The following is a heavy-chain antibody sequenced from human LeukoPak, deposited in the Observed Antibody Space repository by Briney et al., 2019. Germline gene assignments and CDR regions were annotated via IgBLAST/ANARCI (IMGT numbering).Heavy chain of an antibody. CDR2: INHSGST. J-gene: IGHJ5*02. Sequence: RPSETLSLTCAVYGGSFSGYYWSWIRQPPGKGLEWIGEINHSGSTNYNPSLKSRVTMSVDTSKNQFSLKLSSVTAADTAVYYCARLSNWFDPWGQGTLVTVSS. CDR1: GGSFSGYY. V-gene: IGHV4-34*01. CDR3: ARLSNWFDP.